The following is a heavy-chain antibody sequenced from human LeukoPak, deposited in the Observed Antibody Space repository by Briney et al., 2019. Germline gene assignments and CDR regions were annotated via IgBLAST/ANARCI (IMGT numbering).Heavy chain of an antibody. J-gene: IGHJ4*02. CDR3: ARAGGYCSGGSCYPAFDY. CDR1: GGTFSSYA. D-gene: IGHD2-15*01. V-gene: IGHV1-69*13. Sequence: SVKVSCKASGGTFSSYAISWVRQAPGQGLEWMGGIIPIFGTANYAQKFQGRVTITADESTSTAYMELSSLRSDDTAVYYCARAGGYCSGGSCYPAFDYWGQGTLVTVSS. CDR2: IIPIFGTA.